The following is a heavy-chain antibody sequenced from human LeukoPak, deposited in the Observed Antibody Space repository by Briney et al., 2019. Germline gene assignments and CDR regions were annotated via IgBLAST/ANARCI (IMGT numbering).Heavy chain of an antibody. D-gene: IGHD1-26*01. CDR2: ISYDGSNK. Sequence: PGGSLRLSCAASGFTFSSYSMNWVRQAPGKGLEWVAVISYDGSNKYYADSVKGRFTISRDNSKNTLYLQMNSLRAEDTAVYYCAKVGGSSDIWGQGTMVTVSS. J-gene: IGHJ3*02. CDR1: GFTFSSYS. V-gene: IGHV3-30*18. CDR3: AKVGGSSDI.